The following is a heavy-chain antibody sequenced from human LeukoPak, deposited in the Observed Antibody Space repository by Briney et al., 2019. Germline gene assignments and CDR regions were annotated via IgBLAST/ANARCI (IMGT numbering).Heavy chain of an antibody. CDR1: GGSISNYY. Sequence: PSETVSLTCTVSGGSISNYYWNWLRQPPGKGLEWIGYIYYSGTTNYNPSLKSRVTMSLDTSKNQFSLRVTSVTAADTAVYYCARGFDSKSTYFDYWGQGTLVTVSS. D-gene: IGHD5-12*01. V-gene: IGHV4-59*01. CDR3: ARGFDSKSTYFDY. CDR2: IYYSGTT. J-gene: IGHJ4*02.